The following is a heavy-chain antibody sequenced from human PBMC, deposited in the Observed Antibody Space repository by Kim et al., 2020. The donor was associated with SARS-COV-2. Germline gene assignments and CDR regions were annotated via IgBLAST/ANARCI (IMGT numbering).Heavy chain of an antibody. J-gene: IGHJ3*01. Sequence: DPVKGHFTTSRDNSKNTLYLNMNSRRAADTAVYHCARSGGMATTSDAFDLWGQGTMVTVSS. CDR3: ARSGGMATTSDAFDL. V-gene: IGHV3-30*07. D-gene: IGHD3-16*01.